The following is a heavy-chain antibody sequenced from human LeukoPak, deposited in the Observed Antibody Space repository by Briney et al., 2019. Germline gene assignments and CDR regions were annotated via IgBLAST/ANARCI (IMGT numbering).Heavy chain of an antibody. CDR3: AKYVSAKGPPYALDV. J-gene: IGHJ6*02. V-gene: IGHV3-23*01. D-gene: IGHD2/OR15-2a*01. CDR2: ICASGGST. CDR1: DFTFITTA. Sequence: GGCLRLSCVAPDFTFITTAMQRGPQGPGKGLEWGSGICASGGSTWYADSVKGRFTISRDNSKNTLYLQMNSLRAEDTAVYYCAKYVSAKGPPYALDVWGQGTTVTVSS.